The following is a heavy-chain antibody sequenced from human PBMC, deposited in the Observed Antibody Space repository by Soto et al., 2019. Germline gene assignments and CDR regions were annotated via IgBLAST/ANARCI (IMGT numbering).Heavy chain of an antibody. V-gene: IGHV4-30-4*01. J-gene: IGHJ4*02. Sequence: ASETLSLTCTVSGGSISSGDYFWSWIRQPPGKGLEWIGYIYYSGSPNYNPSLKSRVTISVDTSKNQFSLKLNSMTAADTAVYYCARHNYGSGSTYFDYWGQGTLVTVSS. CDR1: GGSISSGDYF. D-gene: IGHD3-10*01. CDR3: ARHNYGSGSTYFDY. CDR2: IYYSGSP.